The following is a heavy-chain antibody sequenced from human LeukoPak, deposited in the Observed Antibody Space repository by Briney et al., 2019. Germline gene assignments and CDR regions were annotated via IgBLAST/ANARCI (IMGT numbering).Heavy chain of an antibody. D-gene: IGHD7-27*01. J-gene: IGHJ4*02. CDR3: ARDLGGLGNF. V-gene: IGHV3-33*01. CDR1: GFTFSSFG. Sequence: PGRSLRLSCAASGFTFSSFGMHWVRQAPGKGLEWVAVIWSDGSNQYYADSVRGRFTISRDNSKNTLYLQMNSLRAVDTAVYHCARDLGGLGNFGGQGTLATVSS. CDR2: IWSDGSNQ.